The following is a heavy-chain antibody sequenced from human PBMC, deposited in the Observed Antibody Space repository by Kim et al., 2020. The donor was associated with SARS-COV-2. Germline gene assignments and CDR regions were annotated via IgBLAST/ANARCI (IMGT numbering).Heavy chain of an antibody. D-gene: IGHD3-3*01. CDR2: ISSSSSYI. V-gene: IGHV3-21*01. CDR3: AGARIGGTKSRGDY. Sequence: GGSLRLSCAASGFTFSSYSMNWVRQAPGKGLEWVSSISSSSSYIYYADSVKGRFTISRDNAKNSLYLQMNSLRAEDTAVYYCAGARIGGTKSRGDYWGQGTLVTVSS. J-gene: IGHJ4*02. CDR1: GFTFSSYS.